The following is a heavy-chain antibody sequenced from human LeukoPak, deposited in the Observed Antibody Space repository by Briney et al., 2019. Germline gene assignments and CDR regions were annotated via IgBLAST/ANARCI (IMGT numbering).Heavy chain of an antibody. V-gene: IGHV3-23*01. CDR3: AKEQSLYGVYVTVDY. CDR1: GFTFSSYE. Sequence: PGGSLRLSCAASGFTFSSYEMNWVRQAPGKGLEWVSAISGSGGSTYYADSVKGRFTISRDNSKNTLYLQMNSLRAEDTAVYYCAKEQSLYGVYVTVDYWGQGTLVTVSS. D-gene: IGHD4-17*01. CDR2: ISGSGGST. J-gene: IGHJ4*02.